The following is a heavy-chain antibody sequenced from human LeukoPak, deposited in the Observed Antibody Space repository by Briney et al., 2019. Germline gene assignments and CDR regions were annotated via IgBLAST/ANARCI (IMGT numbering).Heavy chain of an antibody. CDR1: GFTISNYA. CDR2: ITGSGGNT. V-gene: IGHV3-23*01. Sequence: GGSLRLSCAASGFTISNYAMSWVRQAPGKGLEWVSAITGSGGNTYYADSVKGRFTISRDNSKNTVFLQMNSLRAEDTAVYYCAKWGDYDVLTGYYVSDYWGQGTLVTVSS. J-gene: IGHJ4*02. CDR3: AKWGDYDVLTGYYVSDY. D-gene: IGHD3-9*01.